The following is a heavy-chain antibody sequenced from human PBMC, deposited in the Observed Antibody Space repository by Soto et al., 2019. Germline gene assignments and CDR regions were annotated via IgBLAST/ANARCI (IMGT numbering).Heavy chain of an antibody. CDR1: GYTLTELS. Sequence: ASVKVSCKVSGYTLTELSMHWVRPAPGKGLEWMGGFDPEDGETIYAQKFQGRVTMTEDTSTDTAYMELSSLRSEDTAVYYCARAVVVTATQGYYYYYGMDVWVQGTTVTVSS. CDR3: ARAVVVTATQGYYYYYGMDV. V-gene: IGHV1-24*01. J-gene: IGHJ6*02. D-gene: IGHD2-21*02. CDR2: FDPEDGET.